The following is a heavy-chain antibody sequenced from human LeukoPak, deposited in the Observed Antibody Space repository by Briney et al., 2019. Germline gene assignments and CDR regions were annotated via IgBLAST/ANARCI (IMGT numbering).Heavy chain of an antibody. CDR1: GDTFTSYD. Sequence: ASVKVSCKASGDTFTSYDINWVRQATGQGLEWMGWMNPNSGNTGYAQKFQGRVTMTRNTSISTAYMELSSLRSEDTAVYYCARRIFDDYGDYPFEDYWGQGTLVTVSS. CDR3: ARRIFDDYGDYPFEDY. J-gene: IGHJ4*02. D-gene: IGHD4-17*01. V-gene: IGHV1-8*01. CDR2: MNPNSGNT.